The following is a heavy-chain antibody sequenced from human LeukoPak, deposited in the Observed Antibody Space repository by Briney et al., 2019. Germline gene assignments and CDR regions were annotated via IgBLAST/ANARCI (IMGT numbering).Heavy chain of an antibody. CDR3: ARARIQLWSFPLNDAFDI. V-gene: IGHV4-34*01. CDR2: INHSGST. D-gene: IGHD5-18*01. J-gene: IGHJ3*02. Sequence: SETLSLTCAVYGGSFSGYYWSWIRQPPGKGLEWIGEINHSGSTNYNPSLKSRVTISVDTSENQFSLKLSSVTAADTAVYYCARARIQLWSFPLNDAFDIWGQGTMVTVSS. CDR1: GGSFSGYY.